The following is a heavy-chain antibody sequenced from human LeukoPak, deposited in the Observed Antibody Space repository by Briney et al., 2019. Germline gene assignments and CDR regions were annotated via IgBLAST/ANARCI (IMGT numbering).Heavy chain of an antibody. D-gene: IGHD6-6*01. CDR3: ARSHIAARPGGMYYFDY. J-gene: IGHJ4*02. Sequence: GGSLRLSCAASGFTFSSYWMSWVRQAPGKGLEWVANIKQDGSEKYYVDSVKGRFTISRHNSKNTLYLQMNSLRAEDTAVYYCARSHIAARPGGMYYFDYWGQGTLVTVSS. CDR2: IKQDGSEK. CDR1: GFTFSSYW. V-gene: IGHV3-7*03.